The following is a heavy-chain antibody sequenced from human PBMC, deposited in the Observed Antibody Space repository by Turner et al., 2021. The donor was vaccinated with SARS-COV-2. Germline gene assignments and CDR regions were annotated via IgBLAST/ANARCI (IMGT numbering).Heavy chain of an antibody. CDR1: GFTFSSYG. J-gene: IGHJ4*02. V-gene: IGHV3-30*18. Sequence: QVQLVESGGGVVQPGRSLRLFWAASGFTFSSYGIHWVRQAAGKGLEWVAVISYDGSNKYYADSVKGRFTISRGNSKNTLYLQMNSLRAEDTAVYYCAKGESQYFDYWGQGTLVTVSS. CDR3: AKGESQYFDY. CDR2: ISYDGSNK.